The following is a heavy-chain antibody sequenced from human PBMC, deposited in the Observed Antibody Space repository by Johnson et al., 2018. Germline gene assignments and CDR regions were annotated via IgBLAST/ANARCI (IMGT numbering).Heavy chain of an antibody. D-gene: IGHD4-17*01. J-gene: IGHJ6*03. Sequence: VQLVQSGGGLVKPGGSLRLSCAASGFTLSSYWMHWVRQAPGKGLVWVSRISSDGSSTNYADSVKGRFTISRDNAKNTLYLQMNSLRAEDTAVYYCARDKVTTVRDYNYYYMDVWGKGTTVTVSS. CDR3: ARDKVTTVRDYNYYYMDV. V-gene: IGHV3-74*01. CDR1: GFTLSSYW. CDR2: ISSDGSST.